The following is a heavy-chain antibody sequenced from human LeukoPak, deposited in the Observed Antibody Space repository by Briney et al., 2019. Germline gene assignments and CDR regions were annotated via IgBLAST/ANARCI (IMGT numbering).Heavy chain of an antibody. CDR1: GGSISSYY. CDR3: ARDKVDSSGYDGMDV. D-gene: IGHD3-22*01. CDR2: IYYSGST. V-gene: IGHV4-59*01. Sequence: PSETLSLTCTVSGGSISSYYWSWIRQPPGKGLDWIGYIYYSGSTNYNPSLKSRVTISVDTSKNQFSLKLSSVTAVDTAVYYCARDKVDSSGYDGMDVWGQGTTVTVSS. J-gene: IGHJ6*02.